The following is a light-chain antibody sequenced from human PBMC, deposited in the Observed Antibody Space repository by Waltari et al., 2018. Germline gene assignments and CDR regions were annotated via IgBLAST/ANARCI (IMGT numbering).Light chain of an antibody. Sequence: DFQLTQSPSSLSASVGDRVTITCRASQYISTYLNWYQQKPGKGPKLLIYAASTLQSGVPTRFSGGGSGTDLTSTISSRQLEDLETYYGQQRYETARTFGPGTKV. CDR2: AAS. CDR3: QQRYETART. CDR1: QYISTY. V-gene: IGKV1-39*01. J-gene: IGKJ1*01.